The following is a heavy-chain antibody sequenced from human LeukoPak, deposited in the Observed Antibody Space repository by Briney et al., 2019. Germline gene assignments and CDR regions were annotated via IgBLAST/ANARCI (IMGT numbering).Heavy chain of an antibody. Sequence: PGGSLRLSCAASGFTFSSYWMSWVRQGPGKGLEWVACIKENGSEKKYVDSVRGRFTISRDNAKNSLYLQMNSLRVEDTAVYYCAKDRIGGALEFWGQGTLATVSS. J-gene: IGHJ4*02. CDR2: IKENGSEK. V-gene: IGHV3-7*01. CDR1: GFTFSSYW. CDR3: AKDRIGGALEF. D-gene: IGHD2-21*01.